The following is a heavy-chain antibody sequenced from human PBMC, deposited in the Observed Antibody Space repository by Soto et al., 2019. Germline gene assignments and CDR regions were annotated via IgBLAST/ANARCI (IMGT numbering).Heavy chain of an antibody. D-gene: IGHD2-15*01. CDR2: IWYDGSNK. J-gene: IGHJ4*02. Sequence: QVQLVESGGGVVQPGRSLRLSCAASGFTFSSYGMHWVRQAPGKGLEWVAVIWYDGSNKYYADSVKGRFTISRENSKNTLYLQMNSLRAEDTAVYYCASSELDCSGGSCYPDYFDSWGKGTLVTVSS. CDR3: ASSELDCSGGSCYPDYFDS. V-gene: IGHV3-33*01. CDR1: GFTFSSYG.